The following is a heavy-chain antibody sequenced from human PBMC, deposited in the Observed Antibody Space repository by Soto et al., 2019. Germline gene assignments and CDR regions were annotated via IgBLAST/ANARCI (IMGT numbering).Heavy chain of an antibody. V-gene: IGHV1-69*01. CDR3: ARDHPRVTPNAFDI. CDR1: GGTFSSYA. J-gene: IGHJ3*02. Sequence: QVQLVQSGAEVKKPGSSVKVSCKASGGTFSSYAISWVRQAPGQGLEWMGGIIPIFGTANYAQQFQGRVTITAEESTSTAYMELSSLRSEYMAVYYCARDHPRVTPNAFDIWGQGTMVTVSS. CDR2: IIPIFGTA. D-gene: IGHD2-21*02.